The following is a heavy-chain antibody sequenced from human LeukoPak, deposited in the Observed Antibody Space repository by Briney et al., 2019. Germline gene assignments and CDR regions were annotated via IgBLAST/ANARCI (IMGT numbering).Heavy chain of an antibody. D-gene: IGHD3-22*01. CDR3: ARITGYFDSGGSYYWGFFDY. J-gene: IGHJ4*02. CDR2: MSDSGQT. CDR1: GVSMTNDR. V-gene: IGHV4-59*01. Sequence: SETLSLTCSVSGVSMTNDRWTWIRQAPGKGLEWIGYMSDSGQTNYNPSLRSRATVSVDTPKSQCSLRLTSVTSADTAVYYCARITGYFDSGGSYYWGFFDYWGQGSLVTVSS.